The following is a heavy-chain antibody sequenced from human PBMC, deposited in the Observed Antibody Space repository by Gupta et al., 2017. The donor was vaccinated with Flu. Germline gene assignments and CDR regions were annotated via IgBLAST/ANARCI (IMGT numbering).Heavy chain of an antibody. Sequence: SGFTFNNFGMSWVRQAPGKGLEWVSEISGSAASTFYADSVRGRFTISRDNSKNTLYLQMNDLTNEDTAVYYCARSPQSFDFWGQGTLVTVSS. CDR2: ISGSAAST. V-gene: IGHV3-23*01. CDR3: ARSPQSFDF. J-gene: IGHJ4*02. CDR1: GFTFNNFG.